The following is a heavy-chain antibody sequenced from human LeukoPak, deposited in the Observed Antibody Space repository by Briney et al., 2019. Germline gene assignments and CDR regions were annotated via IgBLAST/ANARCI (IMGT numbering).Heavy chain of an antibody. J-gene: IGHJ3*02. V-gene: IGHV4-30-2*01. Sequence: SQTLALTCAVSGGSISSGGYSWSWLQQPPGKGLEWIGYIYHSGSTYYNPSLKSRVTISVDRSKNQFSLKLSSVTAADTAVYYCARALTYYYDSSGYYKSYDAFDIWGQGTMVTVSS. CDR3: ARALTYYYDSSGYYKSYDAFDI. D-gene: IGHD3-22*01. CDR1: GGSISSGGYS. CDR2: IYHSGST.